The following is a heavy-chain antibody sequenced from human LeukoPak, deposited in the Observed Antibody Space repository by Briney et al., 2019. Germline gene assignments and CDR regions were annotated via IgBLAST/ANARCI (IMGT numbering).Heavy chain of an antibody. D-gene: IGHD3-22*01. CDR3: ASFYDSSGYYRDY. CDR1: GFTFSSYN. V-gene: IGHV3-48*01. Sequence: GGSLRLSCEASGFTFSSYNMNWVRQAPGKGLEWVSYITTRGTTIYYADSVKGRFTVSRDNAKNTLYLQMNSLRAEDTAVYYCASFYDSSGYYRDYWGQGTLVTVSS. CDR2: ITTRGTTI. J-gene: IGHJ4*02.